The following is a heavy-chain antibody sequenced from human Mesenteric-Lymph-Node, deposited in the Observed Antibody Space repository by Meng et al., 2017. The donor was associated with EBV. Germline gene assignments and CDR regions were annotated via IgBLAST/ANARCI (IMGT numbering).Heavy chain of an antibody. D-gene: IGHD3-10*01. V-gene: IGHV1-3*01. J-gene: IGHJ4*02. Sequence: QVPLGQSAAEVKKHGASVRVSCKASGNTFSTFAIHWVRQGPGQSLEWMGWINAANGNTKFSQNFLGRITITRDTSASTAYMELSSLTSEDTAVYYCTAYYYGSGSFSSYFEDWGQGTLVTVSS. CDR3: TAYYYGSGSFSSYFED. CDR2: INAANGNT. CDR1: GNTFSTFA.